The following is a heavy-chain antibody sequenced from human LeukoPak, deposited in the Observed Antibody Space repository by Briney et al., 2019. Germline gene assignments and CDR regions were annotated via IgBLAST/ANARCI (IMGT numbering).Heavy chain of an antibody. D-gene: IGHD2-2*01. J-gene: IGHJ3*02. Sequence: SVKVSCKASGGTFSSYAISWVRQAPGQGLEWMGGIIPIFGTANYAQKFQGRVTITADESTSTAYMELSSLRSEDTAVYYCARDRGCSSTSCYVAFDIWGQGTMVTVSS. CDR1: GGTFSSYA. V-gene: IGHV1-69*01. CDR2: IIPIFGTA. CDR3: ARDRGCSSTSCYVAFDI.